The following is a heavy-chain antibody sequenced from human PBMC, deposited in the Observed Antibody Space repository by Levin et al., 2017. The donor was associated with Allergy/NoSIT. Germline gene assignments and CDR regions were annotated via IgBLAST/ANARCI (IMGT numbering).Heavy chain of an antibody. D-gene: IGHD3-16*02. J-gene: IGHJ4*02. Sequence: PGGSLRLSCTGSGFTFGDYAMSWVRQAPGKGLEWVGFIRNKAHGGTTEYAASVKGRLTISRDDSTSIAYLQMNSLKTEDTDVYFCARGGPPNYDYNWGSYRDGYFDYWGQGTLVTVSS. CDR3: ARGGPPNYDYNWGSYRDGYFDY. CDR2: IRNKAHGGTT. CDR1: GFTFGDYA. V-gene: IGHV3-49*04.